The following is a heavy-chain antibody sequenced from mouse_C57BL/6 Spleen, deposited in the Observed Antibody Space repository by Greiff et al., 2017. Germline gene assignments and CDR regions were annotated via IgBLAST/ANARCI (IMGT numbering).Heavy chain of an antibody. V-gene: IGHV5-9-1*02. J-gene: IGHJ4*01. D-gene: IGHD1-1*01. Sequence: EVTLVESGAGLVKPGGSLKLSCAASGFTFSSYAMSWVRQTPEKRLEWVAYISSGGDYIYYADTVKGRFTISRDNARNTLYLQMSSLKSEDTAMYYCTRAYGSSYAMDYWGQGTSVTVSS. CDR1: GFTFSSYA. CDR2: ISSGGDYI. CDR3: TRAYGSSYAMDY.